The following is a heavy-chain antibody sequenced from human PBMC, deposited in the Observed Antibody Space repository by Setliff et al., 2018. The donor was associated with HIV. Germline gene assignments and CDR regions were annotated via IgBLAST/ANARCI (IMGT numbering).Heavy chain of an antibody. CDR2: ISYDGSNK. J-gene: IGHJ4*02. V-gene: IGHV3-30*12. D-gene: IGHD4-4*01. Sequence: TFSSYGMHWVRQAPGKGLEWVADISYDGSNKYYADSVKGRFTISRDNSENTMYLQMNSLRAEDTAVYYCAKEQDSSNYKVPYYFDSWCQGTLVTVSS. CDR1: TFSSYG. CDR3: AKEQDSSNYKVPYYFDS.